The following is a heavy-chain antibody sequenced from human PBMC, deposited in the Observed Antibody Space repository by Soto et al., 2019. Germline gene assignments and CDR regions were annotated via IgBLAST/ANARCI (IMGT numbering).Heavy chain of an antibody. CDR3: ARGGYYDSSGYYLGY. D-gene: IGHD3-22*01. Sequence: LETLSLTCAVYGGSFSCYYWSWIRQPPGKGLEWIGEINHSGSTNYNPSLKSRVTISVDTSKNQFSLKLSSVTAADTAVYYCARGGYYDSSGYYLGYWGQGTLVTVSS. CDR1: GGSFSCYY. CDR2: INHSGST. J-gene: IGHJ4*02. V-gene: IGHV4-34*01.